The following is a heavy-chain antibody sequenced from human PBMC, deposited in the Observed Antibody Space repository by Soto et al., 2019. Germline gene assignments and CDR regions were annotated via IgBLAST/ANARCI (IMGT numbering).Heavy chain of an antibody. D-gene: IGHD3-3*01. J-gene: IGHJ6*02. Sequence: QVQLVQSGAEVKKPGASVKVSCKASGYTFTSYGISWVRQAPGQGLEWMGWISAYNGNTNDAQKLQGRVTMTTDTSTSTAYMELRSLRSDDTDVYYCARDLGHIYDFWSGYYGGYYYYGMDVWGQGTTVTVSS. CDR2: ISAYNGNT. V-gene: IGHV1-18*04. CDR1: GYTFTSYG. CDR3: ARDLGHIYDFWSGYYGGYYYYGMDV.